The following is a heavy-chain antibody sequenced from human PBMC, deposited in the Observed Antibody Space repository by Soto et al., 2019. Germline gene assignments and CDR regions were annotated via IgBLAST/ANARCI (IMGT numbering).Heavy chain of an antibody. CDR3: ARHTGGSYYYYCYGMDV. CDR1: GGTFSSYA. D-gene: IGHD1-26*01. V-gene: IGHV1-69*13. CDR2: IIPIFGTA. J-gene: IGHJ6*02. Sequence: SVKVSCKASGGTFSSYAISWVRQAPGQGLEWMGGIIPIFGTANYAQKFQGRVTITADESTSTAYMELSSLRSEDTAVYYCARHTGGSYYYYCYGMDVWGQGTTVTVSS.